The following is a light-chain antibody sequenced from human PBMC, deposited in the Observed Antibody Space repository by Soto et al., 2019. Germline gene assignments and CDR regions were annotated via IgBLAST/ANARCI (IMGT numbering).Light chain of an antibody. Sequence: EIVLTQSPGTLSLSPGERTTLCCRASQSISRYLAWYQQKPGQGPRLLIYGASSRATGTPDRFSGSGSGTDFTLTITRLEPEDFAVYYCQQYGSSLTFGGGTKVDIK. CDR2: GAS. V-gene: IGKV3-20*01. CDR3: QQYGSSLT. J-gene: IGKJ4*01. CDR1: QSISRY.